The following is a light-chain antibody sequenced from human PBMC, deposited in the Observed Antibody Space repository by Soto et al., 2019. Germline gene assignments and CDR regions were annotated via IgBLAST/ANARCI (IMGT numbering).Light chain of an antibody. CDR3: QTWGTGIQV. CDR1: SGHNNYA. CDR2: LNSDGSH. Sequence: QLVLTQSPSASASLGASVELTCTLSSGHNNYAIAWHQQQPEKGPRYLMKLNSDGSHNKGDGIPDRFSGSSSGAERYLTISSLQSEDEADYYCQTWGTGIQVFGGGTKLTVL. J-gene: IGLJ2*01. V-gene: IGLV4-69*01.